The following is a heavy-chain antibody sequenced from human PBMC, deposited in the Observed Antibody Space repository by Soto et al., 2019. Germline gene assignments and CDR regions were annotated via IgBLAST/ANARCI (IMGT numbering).Heavy chain of an antibody. CDR2: IYYSGST. CDR1: GGSISSGGYY. V-gene: IGHV4-31*03. CDR3: ARAFFDYYDSSGSKGAFDE. Sequence: PSETLSLTCTVSGGSISSGGYYWSWIRQHPGKGLEWIGYIYYSGSTYYNPSLKSRVTISVDTSKNQFSLKLSSVTAADTAVYYCARAFFDYYDSSGSKGAFDEWGQGTLVTVSS. D-gene: IGHD3-22*01. J-gene: IGHJ4*02.